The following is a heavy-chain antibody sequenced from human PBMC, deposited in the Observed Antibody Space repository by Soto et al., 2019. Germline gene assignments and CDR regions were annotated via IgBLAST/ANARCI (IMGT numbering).Heavy chain of an antibody. CDR3: AKDGTYYDSSGYYHT. V-gene: IGHV3-30*18. J-gene: IGHJ5*02. Sequence: GGSLRLSCAASGFTFSSYGMHWVRQAPGKGLEWVAVISYDGSNKYYADSVKGRFTISRDNSKNTLYLQMNSLRAEDTAVYYCAKDGTYYDSSGYYHTWGQGTLVTVSS. CDR2: ISYDGSNK. CDR1: GFTFSSYG. D-gene: IGHD3-22*01.